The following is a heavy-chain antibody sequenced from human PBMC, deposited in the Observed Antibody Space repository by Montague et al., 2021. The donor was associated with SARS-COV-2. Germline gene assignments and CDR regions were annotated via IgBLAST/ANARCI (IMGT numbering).Heavy chain of an antibody. Sequence: SETLSLTCGVSGGSFDSDNFFWGWIRQPPGKRLEWIGVISNGGRTXDNPSLKSRVTISVHTSRNQLSLNVKSVTAADTAVYYCARHRRYDAVTYYPDFWGQGILVTVSS. V-gene: IGHV4-39*01. CDR3: ARHRRYDAVTYYPDF. CDR2: ISNGGRT. J-gene: IGHJ4*02. D-gene: IGHD3-10*01. CDR1: GGSFDSDNFF.